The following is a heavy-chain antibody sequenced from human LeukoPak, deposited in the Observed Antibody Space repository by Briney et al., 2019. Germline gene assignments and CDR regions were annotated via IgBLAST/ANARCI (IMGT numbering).Heavy chain of an antibody. V-gene: IGHV1-3*03. CDR1: GYTFTSYA. J-gene: IGHJ6*03. CDR2: INAGNGNT. D-gene: IGHD3-3*01. CDR3: ATSGYYSYYYYYYYMDV. Sequence: ASVKVSCKASGYTFTSYAMHWVRQAPGQRLEWMGWINAGNGNTKYSQEFQGRVTITRDTSASTAYMELSSLRSEDTAVYYCATSGYYSYYYYYYYMDVWGKGTTVTVSS.